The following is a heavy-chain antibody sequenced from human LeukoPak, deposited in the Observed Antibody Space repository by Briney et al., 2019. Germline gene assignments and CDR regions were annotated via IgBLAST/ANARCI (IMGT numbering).Heavy chain of an antibody. D-gene: IGHD3-22*01. Sequence: PSETLSLTCTVSGGSISSGTYYWGWIRQPPGRGLEWIGSIYYSGNTYYNPSLKSRVTISVDTSKNQFSLKLSSVTAADTAVYYCAREGGYYFDYWGQGTLVTVSS. V-gene: IGHV4-39*02. J-gene: IGHJ4*02. CDR1: GGSISSGTYY. CDR3: AREGGYYFDY. CDR2: IYYSGNT.